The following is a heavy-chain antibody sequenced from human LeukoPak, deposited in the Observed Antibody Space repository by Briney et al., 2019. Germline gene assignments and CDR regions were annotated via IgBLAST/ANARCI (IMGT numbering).Heavy chain of an antibody. D-gene: IGHD4-23*01. CDR3: ARRAGGYSHPYDY. CDR2: IYSGGTT. J-gene: IGHJ4*02. V-gene: IGHV3-53*01. CDR1: GFTFSSYE. Sequence: GGSLRLSCAASGFTFSSYEMNWVRQAPGKGLEWVSLIYSGGTTYYADSVKGRFTISRDNSKNTLYLQMNSLRAEDTAVYYCARRAGGYSHPYDYWGQGILVTVSS.